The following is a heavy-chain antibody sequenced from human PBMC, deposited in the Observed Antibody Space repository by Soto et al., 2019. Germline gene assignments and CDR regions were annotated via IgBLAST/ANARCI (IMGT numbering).Heavy chain of an antibody. CDR1: GFSLSTSGVG. V-gene: IGHV2-5*01. Sequence: QITLKESGPTLVKPTQTLTLTCTFSGFSLSTSGVGVGWIRQPPGKALEWLALIYWNDDKRYSPSLKSRLTITKDTSKNQVVLTMTNMDPVDTATYYCAHRRPIYSSSNYYYGMDVWGQGTTVTVSS. CDR2: IYWNDDK. CDR3: AHRRPIYSSSNYYYGMDV. D-gene: IGHD6-13*01. J-gene: IGHJ6*02.